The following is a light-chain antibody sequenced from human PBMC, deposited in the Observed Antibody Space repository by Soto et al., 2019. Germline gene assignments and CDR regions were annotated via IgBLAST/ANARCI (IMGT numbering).Light chain of an antibody. CDR3: QKYNGALLT. CDR2: AAS. J-gene: IGKJ1*01. Sequence: IQLTQAPSSLSASVGDRVTIPCPASQGISNYVAWYQKPTGKVPKLLIYAASALQSGVPSRLGGSASGTDFTLSISSLQPEDGATYYGQKYNGALLTFGQGTKVDIK. V-gene: IGKV1-27*01. CDR1: QGISNY.